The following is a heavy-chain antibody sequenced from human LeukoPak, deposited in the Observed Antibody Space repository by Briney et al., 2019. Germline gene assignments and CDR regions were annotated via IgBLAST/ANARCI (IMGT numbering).Heavy chain of an antibody. CDR3: TTVSLWLGELFYY. D-gene: IGHD3-10*01. J-gene: IGHJ4*02. V-gene: IGHV3-15*01. Sequence: MAGGSLRLSCAASGFTFSNAWMSWVRQAPGKGLEWVGRIKSKTDGGTTDYAAPVKGRFTISRDDSKNTLYLQMNSLKTEDTAVYYCTTVSLWLGELFYYWGQGTLATVSS. CDR1: GFTFSNAW. CDR2: IKSKTDGGTT.